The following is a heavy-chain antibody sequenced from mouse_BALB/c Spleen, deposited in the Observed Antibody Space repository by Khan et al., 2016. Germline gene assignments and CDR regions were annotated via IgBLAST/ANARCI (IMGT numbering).Heavy chain of an antibody. CDR1: GFTFTAYY. Sequence: EVELVESGGGLVQPGGSLRLSCAPSGFTFTAYYMSWVRQPPGKALEWLGFLRNKANGYTTEYSASVKCRFTISRVNSQRILSLQMNTLRAEDRATYYCASDSAYWGQGTRVTVSA. D-gene: IGHD3-1*01. J-gene: IGHJ3*01. CDR2: LRNKANGYTT. CDR3: ASDSAY. V-gene: IGHV7-3*02.